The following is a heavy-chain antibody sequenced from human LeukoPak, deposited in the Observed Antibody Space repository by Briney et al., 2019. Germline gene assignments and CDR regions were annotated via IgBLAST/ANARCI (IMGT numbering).Heavy chain of an antibody. Sequence: AGGSLRLSCKASGFTFSSHGMNWVRQAPGKGLEWVAVIWYDGSKKYYVDPVKGRFTISRDNSKNTVDLQMNSLRAEDTAVYYCARGLLRYFDWGLPDAFDIWGQGTMVTVSS. V-gene: IGHV3-33*01. CDR1: GFTFSSHG. CDR3: ARGLLRYFDWGLPDAFDI. J-gene: IGHJ3*02. D-gene: IGHD3-9*01. CDR2: IWYDGSKK.